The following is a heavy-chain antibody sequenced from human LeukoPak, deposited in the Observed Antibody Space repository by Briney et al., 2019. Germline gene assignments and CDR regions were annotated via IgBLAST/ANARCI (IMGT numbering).Heavy chain of an antibody. CDR3: ARGRWYYGSGSYYTTDRYYYYYMDV. Sequence: SETLSLTCAVYGGSFSGYYWSWIRQPPGKGLEWIGEINHSGSTNYNPSLKSRVTISVDTSKNQFSLKLSSVTAADTAVYYCARGRWYYGSGSYYTTDRYYYYYMDVWGKGTTVTVSS. CDR2: INHSGST. V-gene: IGHV4-34*01. J-gene: IGHJ6*03. CDR1: GGSFSGYY. D-gene: IGHD3-10*01.